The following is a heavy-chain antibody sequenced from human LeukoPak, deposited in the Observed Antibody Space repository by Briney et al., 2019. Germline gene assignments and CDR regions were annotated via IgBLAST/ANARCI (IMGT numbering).Heavy chain of an antibody. CDR2: IYHSGNT. CDR1: GGSISSSNW. J-gene: IGHJ4*02. V-gene: IGHV4-4*02. CDR3: ARAREFSSSSGRAYYFDY. Sequence: SETLSLTCAVSGGSISSSNWWSWVRQPPGKGLEWIGEIYHSGNTNSNPSLKSRVTISLDTSKNQFSLKLSSVTAADTAVYYCARAREFSSSSGRAYYFDYWGQGTLVTVSS. D-gene: IGHD6-6*01.